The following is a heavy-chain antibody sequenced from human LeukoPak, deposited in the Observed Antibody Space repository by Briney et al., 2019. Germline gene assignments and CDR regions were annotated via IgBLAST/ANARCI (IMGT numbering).Heavy chain of an antibody. CDR3: ARGGPQWELLPGMGSFDI. Sequence: GGSLRLSCAASGLIFSTYNMNWVRQAPGKGLEWVSYISDTSSNIYYADSVKGGFTIYRDNVKNSLYLPMNSLRAEDTAVYYCARGGPQWELLPGMGSFDIWGQGTMVTVSS. CDR2: ISDTSSNI. J-gene: IGHJ3*02. V-gene: IGHV3-48*01. CDR1: GLIFSTYN. D-gene: IGHD1-26*01.